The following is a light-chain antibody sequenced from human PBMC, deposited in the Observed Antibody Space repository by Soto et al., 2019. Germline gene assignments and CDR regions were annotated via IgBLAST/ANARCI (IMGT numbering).Light chain of an antibody. CDR1: SSNIGSNS. Sequence: QSVLTQPPSASGTPGQRVTISWSGSSSNIGSNSVNWYQQLPGTAPKLLMYSSNQRPSGVPDLFSGSKSGTSASLAISGLQSEDEADYYCAAWDDSLNGVVFGGGTKLTVL. CDR3: AAWDDSLNGVV. CDR2: SSN. V-gene: IGLV1-44*01. J-gene: IGLJ2*01.